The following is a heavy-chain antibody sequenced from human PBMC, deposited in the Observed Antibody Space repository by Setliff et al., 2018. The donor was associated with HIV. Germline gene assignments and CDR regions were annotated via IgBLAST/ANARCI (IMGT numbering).Heavy chain of an antibody. V-gene: IGHV4-30-4*08. J-gene: IGHJ5*02. CDR2: IHYKGNI. CDR1: GDSIISGDYY. Sequence: ASETLSLTCTVSGDSIISGDYYWSWIRQSPGKGLEWIGHIHYKGNIDYNASLKSRLAISSDTSKNQFSLNLSSVIAADTAIYFCARFTVVVFGAGEPSWFDPWGQGILVTVS. D-gene: IGHD2-15*01. CDR3: ARFTVVVFGAGEPSWFDP.